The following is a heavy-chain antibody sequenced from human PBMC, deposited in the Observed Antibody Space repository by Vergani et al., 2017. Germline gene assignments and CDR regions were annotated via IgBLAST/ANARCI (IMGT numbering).Heavy chain of an antibody. CDR3: AIDHRDYNNYPGTFDI. CDR1: GFSFSEHY. V-gene: IGHV3-11*01. J-gene: IGHJ3*02. D-gene: IGHD5-24*01. Sequence: QVQLVESGGGLVKPGGSLRLSCAASGFSFSEHYMTWIRQAPGKGLEWVSYISNSGNTIEYADSVKGRFYISRDNAKSSLFLQMDSLRAEDTAVYYFAIDHRDYNNYPGTFDIWGQGSMVTVSS. CDR2: ISNSGNTI.